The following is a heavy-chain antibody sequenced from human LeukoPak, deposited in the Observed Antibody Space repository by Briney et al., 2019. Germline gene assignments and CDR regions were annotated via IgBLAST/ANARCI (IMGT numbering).Heavy chain of an antibody. D-gene: IGHD3-10*01. CDR1: GFTFSRCW. CDR2: IKQDGSEK. CDR3: AKRGVVIRVVLVGFHKEAYYFDS. Sequence: TGGSLRLSCAASGFTFSRCWMSWVRQAPGKGLEWVANIKQDGSEKYYVDSVKGRFTISRDNPRNTLYLQMNSLRAEDTAVYFCAKRGVVIRVVLVGFHKEAYYFDSWGQGALVTVSS. J-gene: IGHJ4*02. V-gene: IGHV3-7*03.